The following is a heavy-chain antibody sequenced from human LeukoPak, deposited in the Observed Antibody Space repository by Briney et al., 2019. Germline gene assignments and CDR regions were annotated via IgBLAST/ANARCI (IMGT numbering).Heavy chain of an antibody. Sequence: PGGSLRLSCAASGFTFSDYYMSWIRQAPGKGLEWVSYISSSGSTIYYADSVKGRFTISRDNAKNSLYLQMNSLRAEDTAVYYCARDLIVGGVPAIGFDCWGQGTLVTVSS. CDR1: GFTFSDYY. J-gene: IGHJ4*02. CDR3: ARDLIVGGVPAIGFDC. V-gene: IGHV3-11*01. D-gene: IGHD2-2*01. CDR2: ISSSGSTI.